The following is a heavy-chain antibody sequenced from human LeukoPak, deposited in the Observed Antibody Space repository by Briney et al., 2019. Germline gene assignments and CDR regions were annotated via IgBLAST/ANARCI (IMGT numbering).Heavy chain of an antibody. CDR1: GFTFSSYA. J-gene: IGHJ4*02. CDR2: ISYDGSNK. Sequence: GGSLRLSCAASGFTFSSYAMHWVRQAPGKGLEWVSVISYDGSNKYYADSVKGRFTISRDNSKNTLYLQMNSLRAEDTAVYYCANGLWMGIAVAGRSFDYWGQGTLVTVSS. D-gene: IGHD6-19*01. V-gene: IGHV3-30-3*01. CDR3: ANGLWMGIAVAGRSFDY.